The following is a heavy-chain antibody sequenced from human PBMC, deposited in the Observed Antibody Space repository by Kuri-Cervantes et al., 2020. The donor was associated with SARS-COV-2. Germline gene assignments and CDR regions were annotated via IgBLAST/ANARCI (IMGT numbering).Heavy chain of an antibody. J-gene: IGHJ5*02. Sequence: SCAVSGGSISNSNWWSWVRQPPGKGLEWIGEIYHSGSTNYNPSLKSRVTISVDTSKNQFSLKLSSVTAADTAVYYCATGYSSRGGFDPWGQGTLVTVSS. D-gene: IGHD6-13*01. CDR3: ATGYSSRGGFDP. V-gene: IGHV4-4*02. CDR2: IYHSGST. CDR1: GGSISNSNW.